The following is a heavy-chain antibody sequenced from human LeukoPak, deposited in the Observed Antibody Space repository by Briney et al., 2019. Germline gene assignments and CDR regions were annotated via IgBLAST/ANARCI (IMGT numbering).Heavy chain of an antibody. CDR3: ARGGSHGYYYYYYMDV. J-gene: IGHJ6*03. D-gene: IGHD1-26*01. CDR2: ISYDGSNK. V-gene: IGHV3-30*04. CDR1: GFTFSSYA. Sequence: GGSLRLSCAASGFTFSSYAMHWVRQAPGKGLEWVAVISYDGSNKYYADSVKGRFTISRDNAKNSLYLQMNSLRAEDTAVYYCARGGSHGYYYYYYMDVWGKGTTVTVSS.